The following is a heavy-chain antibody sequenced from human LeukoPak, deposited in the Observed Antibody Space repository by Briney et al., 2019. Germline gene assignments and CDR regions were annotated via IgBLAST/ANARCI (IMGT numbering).Heavy chain of an antibody. Sequence: GASAKVSCKASGGTFSSYAISWVRQAPGQGLEWMGGIIPIFGTANYAQKFQGRVTITADESTSTAYMELSSLRSEDTAVYYCARTVGSSSSVNWFDPWGQGTLVTVSS. CDR3: ARTVGSSSSVNWFDP. D-gene: IGHD6-6*01. V-gene: IGHV1-69*13. CDR2: IIPIFGTA. J-gene: IGHJ5*02. CDR1: GGTFSSYA.